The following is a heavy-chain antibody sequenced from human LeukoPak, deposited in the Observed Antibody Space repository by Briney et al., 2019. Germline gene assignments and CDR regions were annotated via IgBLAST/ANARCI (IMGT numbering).Heavy chain of an antibody. J-gene: IGHJ6*02. V-gene: IGHV3-7*05. Sequence: GGSLRLSCGASGFIFSYYWMSWVRQAPGKGLEWVANIKQDGSEKYYVNSVKGRFTISRDNSKNSLYLQMNSLRTEDTALYYCAKDRSPSPGIAAAGTMDVWGQGTTVTVSS. CDR3: AKDRSPSPGIAAAGTMDV. D-gene: IGHD6-13*01. CDR2: IKQDGSEK. CDR1: GFIFSYYW.